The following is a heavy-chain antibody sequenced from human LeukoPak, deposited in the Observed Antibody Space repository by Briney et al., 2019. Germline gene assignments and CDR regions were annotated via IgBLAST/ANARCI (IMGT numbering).Heavy chain of an antibody. CDR2: INTNTGNP. Sequence: ASVKVSCKASGYTFTSYAMNWVRQAPGQGLEWMGWINTNTGNPTYAQGFTGRFVFSLDTSVSTAYLQISSLKAEDTAVYYCARGSRIAAHRYFQHWGQGTLVTVSS. J-gene: IGHJ1*01. CDR1: GYTFTSYA. D-gene: IGHD6-6*01. V-gene: IGHV7-4-1*02. CDR3: ARGSRIAAHRYFQH.